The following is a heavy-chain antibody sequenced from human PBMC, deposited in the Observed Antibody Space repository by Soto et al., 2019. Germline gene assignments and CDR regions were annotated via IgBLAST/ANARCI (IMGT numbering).Heavy chain of an antibody. Sequence: PSETLSLTCTVSGGSISSYYWSWIRQPAGKGLEWIGRIYTSGSTNYNPSLKSRVTMSVDTSKNQFSLKLSSVTAADTAVYYCARDRGDIVARGYYYYGMDVWGQGTTVTVSS. D-gene: IGHD5-12*01. CDR1: GGSISSYY. J-gene: IGHJ6*02. CDR3: ARDRGDIVARGYYYYGMDV. CDR2: IYTSGST. V-gene: IGHV4-4*07.